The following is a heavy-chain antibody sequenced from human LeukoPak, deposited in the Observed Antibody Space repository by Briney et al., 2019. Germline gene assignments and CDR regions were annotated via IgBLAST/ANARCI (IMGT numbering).Heavy chain of an antibody. Sequence: PSETLSLACAVYGGSFSGYYWSWIRQPPGKGLEWIGEINHSGSTNYNPSLKSRVTISVDTSKSQFSLKLSSVTAADTAVYYCARPITMVRGSRVYNWFDPWGQGTLVTVSS. V-gene: IGHV4-34*01. J-gene: IGHJ5*02. D-gene: IGHD3-10*01. CDR1: GGSFSGYY. CDR3: ARPITMVRGSRVYNWFDP. CDR2: INHSGST.